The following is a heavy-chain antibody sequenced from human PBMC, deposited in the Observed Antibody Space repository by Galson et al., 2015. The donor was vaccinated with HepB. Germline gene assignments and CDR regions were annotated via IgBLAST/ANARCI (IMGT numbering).Heavy chain of an antibody. CDR2: IYPGDSDT. Sequence: QSGAEVKKPGESLKISCKGSGYSFTSYWIGWVRQMPGKGLEWMGIIYPGDSDTRYSPSFQGQVTISADKSISTAYLQWSSLKASDTAMYYCARQYCSSTSCYLNAFDIWGQGTMVTVSS. V-gene: IGHV5-51*01. CDR3: ARQYCSSTSCYLNAFDI. J-gene: IGHJ3*02. D-gene: IGHD2-2*01. CDR1: GYSFTSYW.